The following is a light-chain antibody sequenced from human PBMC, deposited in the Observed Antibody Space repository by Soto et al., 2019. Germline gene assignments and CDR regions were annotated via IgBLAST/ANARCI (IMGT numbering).Light chain of an antibody. CDR3: QQTSSTPT. Sequence: DIQITQVSSTLPASLGDIVTITCRASQSISNWLAWYQQKPGKDPKLLIYASSSLQTGLPSRFSGSGSGTDFTPTTSNLKPEDFATYYCQQTSSTPTFGGGTKVKI. CDR2: ASS. J-gene: IGKJ4*01. V-gene: IGKV1-39*01. CDR1: QSISNW.